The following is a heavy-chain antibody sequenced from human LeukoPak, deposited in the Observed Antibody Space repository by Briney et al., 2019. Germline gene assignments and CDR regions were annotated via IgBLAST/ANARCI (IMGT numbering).Heavy chain of an antibody. CDR1: GYSISSGYY. D-gene: IGHD4-17*01. V-gene: IGHV4-38-2*01. Sequence: SETLSLTCAVSGYSISSGYYWGWIRQPPGKGLEWIGSIYHSGSTYYNPSLKSRVPISVDTSKNQFSLKLSSVTAADTAVYYCARLTYGDYVSGAFDIWGQGTMVTVSS. CDR3: ARLTYGDYVSGAFDI. J-gene: IGHJ3*02. CDR2: IYHSGST.